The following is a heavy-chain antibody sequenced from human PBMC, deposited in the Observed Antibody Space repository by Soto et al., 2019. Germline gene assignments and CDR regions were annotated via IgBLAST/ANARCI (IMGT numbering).Heavy chain of an antibody. Sequence: PSETLSITCTVSGGSISSSSYYWGWIRQPPGKGLEWIGSIYYSGSTYYNPSLKSRVTISVDTSKNQFSLKLSSVTAADTAVYYCARQPRILPGHSGHFDYSGPGTLVTVSS. CDR2: IYYSGST. CDR3: ARQPRILPGHSGHFDY. J-gene: IGHJ4*02. V-gene: IGHV4-39*01. CDR1: GGSISSSSYY. D-gene: IGHD3-9*01.